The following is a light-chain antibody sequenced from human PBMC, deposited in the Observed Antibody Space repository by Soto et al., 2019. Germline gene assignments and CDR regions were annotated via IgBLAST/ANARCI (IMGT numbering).Light chain of an antibody. Sequence: DIQMTQSPSTLSASVGDRVTITCRASQSISSWLAWYQQKPGKAPKLLIYKASSLESGVPSRFSGSGSGTEFTLTISSLQPDDFETYYCQQYNNYLITFGQGTRLEIK. CDR2: KAS. CDR3: QQYNNYLIT. J-gene: IGKJ5*01. V-gene: IGKV1-5*03. CDR1: QSISSW.